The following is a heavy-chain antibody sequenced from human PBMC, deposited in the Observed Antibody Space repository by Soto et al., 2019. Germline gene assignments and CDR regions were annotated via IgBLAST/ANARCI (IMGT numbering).Heavy chain of an antibody. CDR2: IIPIFGTA. CDR1: GGTFSSYA. J-gene: IGHJ6*02. Sequence: ASVKVSCKASGGTFSSYAISWVRQAPGQGLEWVGGIIPIFGTANYAQKFQGRVTITADESTSTAYMELSSLRSEDTAVYYCASPPPLLEWLIRDYYYYGMDVWGQGTTVTVSS. V-gene: IGHV1-69*13. CDR3: ASPPPLLEWLIRDYYYYGMDV. D-gene: IGHD3-3*01.